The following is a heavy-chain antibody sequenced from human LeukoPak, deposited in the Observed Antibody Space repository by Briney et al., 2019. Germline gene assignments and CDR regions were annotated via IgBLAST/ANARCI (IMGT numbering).Heavy chain of an antibody. CDR1: GYTFTTYG. V-gene: IGHV1-18*01. CDR3: ARDKNWKPDY. D-gene: IGHD1-1*01. J-gene: IGHJ4*02. CDR2: ISACNGNT. Sequence: ASVKVSCKASGYTFTTYGFSWVRQAPGQGLEWMGWISACNGNTNYAQRLQGRVTMTTDTSTSTVYMELRSLRSDDTAVYYCARDKNWKPDYWGQGTLVTVSS.